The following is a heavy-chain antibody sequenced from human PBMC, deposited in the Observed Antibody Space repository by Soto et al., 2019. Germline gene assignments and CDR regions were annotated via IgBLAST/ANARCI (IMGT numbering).Heavy chain of an antibody. CDR2: ISGYNGNT. Sequence: ASVKFSCKASGYTFTNYGISWVRQAPGQGLEWMGWISGYNGNTKYAQKLQGRVTMTTDTSTSTAHMELRSLRSDDTAVYYCARDPLKYSSGWEDYWGQGTRVTVSS. D-gene: IGHD6-19*01. V-gene: IGHV1-18*04. CDR3: ARDPLKYSSGWEDY. J-gene: IGHJ4*02. CDR1: GYTFTNYG.